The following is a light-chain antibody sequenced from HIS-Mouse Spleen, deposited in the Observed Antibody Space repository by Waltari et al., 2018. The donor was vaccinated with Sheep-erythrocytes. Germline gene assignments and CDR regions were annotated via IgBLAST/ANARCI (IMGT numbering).Light chain of an antibody. CDR2: DVS. V-gene: IGLV2-11*01. J-gene: IGLJ2*01. Sequence: QSALTQPRSVSGSPGQSVTISCTGTSSDVGGLNYVSWYQQHPGKAHKLMIYDVSQRPSGVPDRFSGSKSGNTASLTISGLQAEDEADYYCCSYAGSTRVFGGGTKLTVL. CDR3: CSYAGSTRV. CDR1: SSDVGGLNY.